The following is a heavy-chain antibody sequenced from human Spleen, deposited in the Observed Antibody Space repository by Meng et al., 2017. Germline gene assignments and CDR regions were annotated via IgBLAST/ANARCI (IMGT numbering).Heavy chain of an antibody. J-gene: IGHJ6*02. CDR1: GGTFSTSA. V-gene: IGHV1-69*05. CDR3: ARDRAEYDSSGYPYYYGMDV. D-gene: IGHD3-22*01. CDR2: ILPLFGRP. Sequence: SVKVSCKASGGTFSTSAISWVRQAPGQGLEWVGGILPLFGRPNYAQKFQGRVTITTDESTSTAYMELSSLRSEDTAVYYCARDRAEYDSSGYPYYYGMDVWGQGTTVTVSS.